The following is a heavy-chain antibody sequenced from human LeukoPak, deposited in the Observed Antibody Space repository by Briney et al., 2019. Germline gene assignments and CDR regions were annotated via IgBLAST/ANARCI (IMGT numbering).Heavy chain of an antibody. CDR3: ARGGSYYGTVDY. V-gene: IGHV5-51*01. J-gene: IGHJ4*02. Sequence: GESLKISCKGSGFTFITSWIAWVRQMPGKGLEWMGIIYPGDSDIRYSPSFQGQVTISADKSISIAYLQWSSLKASDTAMYYCARGGSYYGTVDYWGQGTLVTVSS. D-gene: IGHD1-26*01. CDR2: IYPGDSDI. CDR1: GFTFITSW.